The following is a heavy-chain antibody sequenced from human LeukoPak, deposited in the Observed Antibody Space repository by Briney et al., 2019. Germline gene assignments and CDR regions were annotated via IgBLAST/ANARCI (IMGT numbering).Heavy chain of an antibody. J-gene: IGHJ5*02. Sequence: PSETLSLTCTVSGGSISSYYWSWIRQPPGKGLEWIGEIDHSGSTNYNPSLKSRVTISVDTSKNQFSLKLSSVTAADTAVYYCARLGAYSSSWYNWFDPWGQGTLVTVSS. D-gene: IGHD6-13*01. V-gene: IGHV4-34*01. CDR3: ARLGAYSSSWYNWFDP. CDR1: GGSISSYY. CDR2: IDHSGST.